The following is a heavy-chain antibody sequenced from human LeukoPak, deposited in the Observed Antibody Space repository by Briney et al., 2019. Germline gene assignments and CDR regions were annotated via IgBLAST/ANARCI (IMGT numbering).Heavy chain of an antibody. CDR2: ISAYNGNT. D-gene: IGHD6-13*01. V-gene: IGHV1-18*01. J-gene: IGHJ4*02. CDR3: ARVDSSSWYGDY. CDR1: GYTFTNYG. Sequence: GASVKVSCKASGYTFTNYGISWVRQAPGQGLEWMGWISAYNGNTNYAQKLQGRVTTTTDTSTSTAYMELRSLTSDDTAVYYCARVDSSSWYGDYWGQGTLVTVSS.